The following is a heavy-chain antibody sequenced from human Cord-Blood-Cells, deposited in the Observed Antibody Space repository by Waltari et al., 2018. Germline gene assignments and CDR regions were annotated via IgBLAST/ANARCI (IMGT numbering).Heavy chain of an antibody. CDR3: AKDRVPYGAAAGTNWFDP. J-gene: IGHJ5*02. CDR1: GFTFDDYA. Sequence: EVQLVESGGGLVQPGRSLRLSCAASGFTFDDYAMHWVRQAPGKGLEWVSGISWNRGSIGYADSVKDRFTISRDNAKNSLYLQMNSLRAEDTALYYCAKDRVPYGAAAGTNWFDPWGQGTLVTVSS. CDR2: ISWNRGSI. V-gene: IGHV3-9*01. D-gene: IGHD6-13*01.